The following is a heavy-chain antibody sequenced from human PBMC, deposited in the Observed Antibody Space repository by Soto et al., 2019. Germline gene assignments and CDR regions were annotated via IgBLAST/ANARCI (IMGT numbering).Heavy chain of an antibody. J-gene: IGHJ3*02. Sequence: EEQMLESGGGSLQPGGSLRLSCAASGFTFSNYAMNWVRQAPGKGLEWVSTISGSGGRTYYTDSVKGRFTISRDNPKNRWYLQMNSRRAEDTAVYYGAKLPSADSPYYDRPYHTWGHGTKVTVSS. CDR1: GFTFSNYA. CDR2: ISGSGGRT. D-gene: IGHD3-22*01. CDR3: AKLPSADSPYYDRPYHT. V-gene: IGHV3-23*01.